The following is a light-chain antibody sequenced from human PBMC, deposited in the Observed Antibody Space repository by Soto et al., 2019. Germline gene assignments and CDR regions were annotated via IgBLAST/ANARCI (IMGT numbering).Light chain of an antibody. CDR3: SSYGGSNNLV. CDR2: EVS. CDR1: SSNVGGYNY. V-gene: IGLV2-8*01. J-gene: IGLJ2*01. Sequence: QSALTQPPSASGSPGQSVTISCTGTSSNVGGYNYVSWYQQHPGKAPKLMIYEVSNRPSGVPDRFSGSKSGNTASLTVSGLQAEDEAYYYCSSYGGSNNLVFGGGTKLTVL.